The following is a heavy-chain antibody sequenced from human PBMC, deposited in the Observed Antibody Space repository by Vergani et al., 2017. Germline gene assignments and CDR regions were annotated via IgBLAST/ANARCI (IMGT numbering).Heavy chain of an antibody. J-gene: IGHJ3*02. V-gene: IGHV4-38-2*01. D-gene: IGHD3-3*01. CDR2: IYHSGST. CDR3: ARHVNGRITILGVVMGAFDI. Sequence: QVQLQESGPGLVKPSETLSLTCAVSGYSISSGYYWGWIRQPPGKGLEWIGSIYHSGSTYYNPSLKSRVTISVDTSKNQFSLKLSSVTAADTAVYYCARHVNGRITILGVVMGAFDIWGQGTMVTVSS. CDR1: GYSISSGYY.